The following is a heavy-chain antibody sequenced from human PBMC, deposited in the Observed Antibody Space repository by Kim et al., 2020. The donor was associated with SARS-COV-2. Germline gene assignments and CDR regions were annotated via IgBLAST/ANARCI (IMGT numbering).Heavy chain of an antibody. Sequence: SETLSLTCAVYGGSFSGYYWSWIRQPPGKGLEWIGEIHHSGSTNYNPSLKSRVTISVDTSNNQFSLELSSVTAADTAVYYFARGTDGLGVGVLVVWSYYYYMDVWGQGTTVTVSS. D-gene: IGHD2-8*02. J-gene: IGHJ6*03. CDR1: GGSFSGYY. V-gene: IGHV4-34*01. CDR3: ARGTDGLGVGVLVVWSYYYYMDV. CDR2: IHHSGST.